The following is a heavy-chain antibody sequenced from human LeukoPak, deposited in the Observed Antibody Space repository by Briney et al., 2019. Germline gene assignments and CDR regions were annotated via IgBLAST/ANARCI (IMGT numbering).Heavy chain of an antibody. CDR3: ARDLSTTTLRFLEWYHVSPHTPFDY. Sequence: PSETLSLTCTVSGYSISSGYYWGWIRQPPGKGLEWIGSIYHSGSTYYNPSLKSRVTISVDTSKNQFSLKLSSVTAADTAVYYCARDLSTTTLRFLEWYHVSPHTPFDYWGQGTLVTVSS. J-gene: IGHJ4*02. CDR2: IYHSGST. V-gene: IGHV4-38-2*02. CDR1: GYSISSGYY. D-gene: IGHD3-3*01.